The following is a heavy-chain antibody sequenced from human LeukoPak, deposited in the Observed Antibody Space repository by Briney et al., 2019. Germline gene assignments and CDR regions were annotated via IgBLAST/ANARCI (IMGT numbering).Heavy chain of an antibody. CDR2: ISSSGSTI. V-gene: IGHV3-11*01. J-gene: IGHJ3*02. CDR1: GFTFSDYY. D-gene: IGHD2/OR15-2a*01. Sequence: KPGGSLRLSCAASGFTFSDYYMSWIRQAPGKGLEWVSYISSSGSTIYYADSAKGRFTISRDNAKNSLYLQMNSLRAEDTAVYYCARLSYVLSAFDIWGQGTMVTVSS. CDR3: ARLSYVLSAFDI.